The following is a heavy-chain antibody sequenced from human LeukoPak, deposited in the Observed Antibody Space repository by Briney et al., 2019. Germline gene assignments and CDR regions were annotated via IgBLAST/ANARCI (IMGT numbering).Heavy chain of an antibody. D-gene: IGHD2-2*01. Sequence: GASVKVSCKASGGTFSSYAISWVRQAPGQGLEWMGGIIPIFGTANYAQKFQGRVTITTDESPSTAYMELSSLRSEDTAVYYCARGEDIVVVPAASEHYYYYYMDVWGKGTTVTVSS. V-gene: IGHV1-69*05. CDR3: ARGEDIVVVPAASEHYYYYYMDV. CDR1: GGTFSSYA. J-gene: IGHJ6*03. CDR2: IIPIFGTA.